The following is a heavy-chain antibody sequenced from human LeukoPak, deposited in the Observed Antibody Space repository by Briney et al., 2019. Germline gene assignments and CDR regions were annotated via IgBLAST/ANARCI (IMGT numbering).Heavy chain of an antibody. CDR3: AREEYYDSSAPTNFDY. CDR1: GYTFTNYA. J-gene: IGHJ4*02. CDR2: INTNTGNP. V-gene: IGHV7-4-1*02. Sequence: GASVKVSCKASGYTFTNYAMNWVRQAPGQGLEWMGWINTNTGNPTYAQGFTGRFVFSSDTSVTTAYLQISSLKAEDTAVYYCAREEYYDSSAPTNFDYWGQGTLVTVSS. D-gene: IGHD3-22*01.